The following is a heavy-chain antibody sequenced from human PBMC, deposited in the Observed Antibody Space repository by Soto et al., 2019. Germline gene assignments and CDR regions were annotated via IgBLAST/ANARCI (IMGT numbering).Heavy chain of an antibody. CDR3: ARDDNLRFLEWWGQTAADAFDI. V-gene: IGHV3-7*01. CDR2: IKQDGSEK. CDR1: GFTFSSYW. J-gene: IGHJ3*02. Sequence: EVQLVESGGGLVQPGGSLRLSCAASGFTFSSYWMSWVRQAPGKGLEWVANIKQDGSEKYYVDSVKGRFTISRDNAKNSLYLQMNSLRAEDTAVYYCARDDNLRFLEWWGQTAADAFDIWGQGTMVTVSS. D-gene: IGHD3-3*01.